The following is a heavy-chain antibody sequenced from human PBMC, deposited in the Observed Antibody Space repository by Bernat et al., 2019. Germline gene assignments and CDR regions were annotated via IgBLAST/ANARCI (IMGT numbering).Heavy chain of an antibody. D-gene: IGHD5-18*01. CDR3: ARESSDVDTAMAPLLDSMGFDP. Sequence: EVQLVESGGGLVKPGGSLRLSCSASGFTFSTYGMNWVRQAPGKGLEWISYINDVSSHIYYADSVRGRFTISRDNSKNTLYLQMNSLRAEDTAVYYCARESSDVDTAMAPLLDSMGFDPWGQGTLVTVSS. CDR1: GFTFSTYG. V-gene: IGHV3-21*05. CDR2: INDVSSHI. J-gene: IGHJ5*02.